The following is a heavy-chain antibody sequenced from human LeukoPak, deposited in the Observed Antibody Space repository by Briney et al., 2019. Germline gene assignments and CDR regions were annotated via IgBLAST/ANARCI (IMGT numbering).Heavy chain of an antibody. Sequence: GGPLRLSCTASGFTFSNYFMHWVRQVPGEGPVWVSRITGDGSSTSYADSVKGRFTISRDNAKNTLYLQMNSLRAEDTALYYCVRLYAYWGQGTLVTVSS. CDR3: VRLYAY. V-gene: IGHV3-74*01. CDR2: ITGDGSST. CDR1: GFTFSNYF. J-gene: IGHJ4*02. D-gene: IGHD2/OR15-2a*01.